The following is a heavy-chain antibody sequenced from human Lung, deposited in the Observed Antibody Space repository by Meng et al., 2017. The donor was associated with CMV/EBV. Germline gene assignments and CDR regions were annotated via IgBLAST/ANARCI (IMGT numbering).Heavy chain of an antibody. CDR3: AREIVVVPAALNWFDP. CDR1: GGTFSSYA. J-gene: IGHJ5*02. CDR2: IIPILGIA. D-gene: IGHD2-2*01. V-gene: IGHV1-69*10. Sequence: QVTLGQSGAEGRMPGSSVKVSCKASGGTFSSYAISWGRQAPGQGLEWMGGIIPILGIANYAQKFQGRVTITADKSTSTAYMELSSLRSEDTAVYYCAREIVVVPAALNWFDPWGQGTLVTVSS.